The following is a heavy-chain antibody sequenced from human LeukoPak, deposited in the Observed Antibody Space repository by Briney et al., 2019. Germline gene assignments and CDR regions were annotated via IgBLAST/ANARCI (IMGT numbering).Heavy chain of an antibody. J-gene: IGHJ4*02. V-gene: IGHV6-1*01. D-gene: IGHD5-24*01. CDR1: GDSVSTNSVA. CDR3: AREAEITRFDY. CDR2: TSYRSKWYN. Sequence: SQTLSLTCAISGDSVSTNSVAWNWIRQSPSRGLEWLGRTSYRSKWYNDYAVSVKSRITITPDTSKNQFSLQLNSVTPEDTAVYYCAREAEITRFDYWGQGTLVTVSS.